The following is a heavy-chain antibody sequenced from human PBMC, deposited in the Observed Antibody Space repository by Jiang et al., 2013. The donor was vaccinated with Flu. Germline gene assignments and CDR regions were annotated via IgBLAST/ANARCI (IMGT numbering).Heavy chain of an antibody. CDR1: GHTFTRYY. CDR2: INPSGGST. Sequence: SGAEVKKPGASVKVSCKASGHTFTRYYIHWVRQAPGQGLEWMGIINPSGGSTIYAQKFQGRITMTRDTSTSTVYMELSSLRSEDTAVYYCARSWDDYASGRAFDFWGQGTLVTVSS. J-gene: IGHJ4*02. V-gene: IGHV1-46*01. CDR3: ARSWDDYASGRAFDF. D-gene: IGHD3-10*01.